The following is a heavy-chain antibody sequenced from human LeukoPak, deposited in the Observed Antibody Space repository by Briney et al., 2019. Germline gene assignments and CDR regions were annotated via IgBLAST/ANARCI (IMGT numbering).Heavy chain of an antibody. J-gene: IGHJ2*01. CDR3: AGSDTTGYIPREWDYWYFDL. CDR2: INPSGGST. V-gene: IGHV1-46*01. CDR1: GYTFTSYY. D-gene: IGHD1-1*01. Sequence: ASVKVSCKASGYTFTSYYMHWVRQAPGQGLEWMGIINPSGGSTSYAQKFQGRVTMTRDMSTSTVYMELSSLRSEDTAVYYCAGSDTTGYIPREWDYWYFDLWGRGALVTVSS.